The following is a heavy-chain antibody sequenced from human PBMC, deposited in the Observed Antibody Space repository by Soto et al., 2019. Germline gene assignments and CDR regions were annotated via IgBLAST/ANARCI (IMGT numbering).Heavy chain of an antibody. V-gene: IGHV3-23*01. D-gene: IGHD7-27*01. CDR2: IGGSGSDT. Sequence: EVHLLESGGGSVQPGGSLRLSCAASGLTFSSYVMGWVRQAPGKGLEWASAIGGSGSDTYYAVSVKGRFTISRDNSKNTLYLQMNSLRAEDTAVYYCAKRRGDGYFDLWGRGTLVTVSS. CDR3: AKRRGDGYFDL. J-gene: IGHJ2*01. CDR1: GLTFSSYV.